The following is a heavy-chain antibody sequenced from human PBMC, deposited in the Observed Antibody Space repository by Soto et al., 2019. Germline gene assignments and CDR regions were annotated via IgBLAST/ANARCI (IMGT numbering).Heavy chain of an antibody. D-gene: IGHD3-22*01. CDR2: IYYSGST. CDR1: GGSISSSSYY. V-gene: IGHV4-39*01. J-gene: IGHJ5*02. CDR3: AILTYYYDSSGTQPGFDP. Sequence: QLQLQESGPGLVKPSETLSLTCTVSGGSISSSSYYWGWIRQPPGKGLERIGSIYYSGSTYYNPSLNSRVPRSVDTSKNQCSLKLSSVTAADTAVYYCAILTYYYDSSGTQPGFDPWGQGTLVTVSS.